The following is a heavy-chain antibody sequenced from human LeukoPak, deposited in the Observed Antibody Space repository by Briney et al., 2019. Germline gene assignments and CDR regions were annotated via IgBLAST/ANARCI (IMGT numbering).Heavy chain of an antibody. J-gene: IGHJ6*03. V-gene: IGHV1-18*01. Sequence: ASVKVSCKASGYTFISYGITWVRQAPGQGLEWMGWISPYTTKTNYAQSLQGRVTMTTDTSTSTAYMELRSLRSDDTAVYYCAREGGLGLTAPPDYDSYQMDVWGKGTAVTVSS. CDR1: GYTFISYG. CDR2: ISPYTTKT. D-gene: IGHD3-16*01. CDR3: AREGGLGLTAPPDYDSYQMDV.